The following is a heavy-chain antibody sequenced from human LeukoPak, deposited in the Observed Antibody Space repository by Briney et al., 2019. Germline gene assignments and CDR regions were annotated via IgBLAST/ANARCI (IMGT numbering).Heavy chain of an antibody. Sequence: SETLSLTCTVSGGSISSSSYYWGWIRQPPGKGLEWIGSIYYSGSTYYNPSLKSRVTISVDTSKNQFSLKLSSVTAADTAVYYCARLPLDYDILTGPMGYMDVWGRGTTVTISS. CDR1: GGSISSSSYY. CDR2: IYYSGST. V-gene: IGHV4-39*01. J-gene: IGHJ6*03. D-gene: IGHD3-9*01. CDR3: ARLPLDYDILTGPMGYMDV.